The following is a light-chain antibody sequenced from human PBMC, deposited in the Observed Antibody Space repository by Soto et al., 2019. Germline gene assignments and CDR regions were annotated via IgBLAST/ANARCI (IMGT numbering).Light chain of an antibody. V-gene: IGKV2-24*01. CDR3: MQTTHPPHT. Sequence: VMTQTPLSSPVTLGQPASISCSSSQSLVYSDGNTYLSWLQQRPGHPPRLLIYKVSNRFSEVLDRFSGSGACTDFTLTISRVEAEDLAIYSCMQTTHPPHTFDQGTKLEIK. CDR2: KVS. J-gene: IGKJ2*01. CDR1: QSLVYSDGNTY.